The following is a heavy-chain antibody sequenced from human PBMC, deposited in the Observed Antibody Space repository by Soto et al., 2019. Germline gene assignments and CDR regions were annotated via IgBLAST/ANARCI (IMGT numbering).Heavy chain of an antibody. CDR1: GFTFSNAW. J-gene: IGHJ6*02. CDR3: ATDHSYSSSPAGPYYYYGMDV. Sequence: EVQLVESGGGLVKPGGSLRLSCAASGFTFSNAWMSWVRQAPGKGLEWVGRIKSKTDGGTTDYAAPVKGRFTISRDDSKNTLYLQMNSLKTEDTAVYYFATDHSYSSSPAGPYYYYGMDVWGQGTTVTVSS. V-gene: IGHV3-15*01. D-gene: IGHD6-6*01. CDR2: IKSKTDGGTT.